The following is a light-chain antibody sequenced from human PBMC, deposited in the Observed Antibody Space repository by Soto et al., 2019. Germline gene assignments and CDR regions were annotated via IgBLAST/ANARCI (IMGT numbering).Light chain of an antibody. CDR3: HQTYGKPRT. CDR1: QSISSY. CDR2: AAS. V-gene: IGKV1-39*01. J-gene: IGKJ1*01. Sequence: DIQMTQSPSTLSASVGDRVTITCRASQSISSYLDWYQQKPGNAPKLLIYAASSLQSGVPSRFSGSGSGTDFTLSISSLQPEDFATYYCHQTYGKPRTFGQGTKVDIK.